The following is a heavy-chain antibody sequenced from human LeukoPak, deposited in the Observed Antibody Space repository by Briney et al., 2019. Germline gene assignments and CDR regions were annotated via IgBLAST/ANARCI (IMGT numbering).Heavy chain of an antibody. CDR2: IYTSGST. CDR1: GGSISSYY. V-gene: IGHV4-4*07. D-gene: IGHD1-26*01. CDR3: ARVTSGNPPEYFDY. J-gene: IGHJ4*02. Sequence: SETLSLTCTASGGSISSYYWSWIRQPAGKGLEWIGRIYTSGSTNYNPSLKSRVTMSVDTSKNQFSLKLSSVTAADTAVYYCARVTSGNPPEYFDYWGQGTLVTVSS.